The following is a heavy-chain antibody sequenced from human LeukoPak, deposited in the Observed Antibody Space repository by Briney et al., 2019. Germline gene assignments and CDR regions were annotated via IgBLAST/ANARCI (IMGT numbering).Heavy chain of an antibody. CDR2: IIPIFGTA. D-gene: IGHD4-17*01. CDR1: GGTFSSYV. Sequence: SVKVSCKASGGTFSSYVISWVRQAPGQGLEWMGGIIPIFGTANYAQKFQGRVTITADESTSTAYMELSSLRSEDTAVYYCARAPDYGDFPFGYWGQGTLVTVSS. J-gene: IGHJ4*02. CDR3: ARAPDYGDFPFGY. V-gene: IGHV1-69*13.